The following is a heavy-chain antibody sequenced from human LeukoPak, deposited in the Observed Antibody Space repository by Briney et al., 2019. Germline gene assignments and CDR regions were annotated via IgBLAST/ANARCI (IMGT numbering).Heavy chain of an antibody. Sequence: SETLSLTCTVSGGSVSNYYWSWIRQSPGKGLEWIGYIYYTETSYNPSLKSRVTISLDTSKNQYTLNLNSVTAADTAIYYCARGPNYQSLYNSFYYMDVWGKGTSVTVSS. D-gene: IGHD5-24*01. J-gene: IGHJ6*03. CDR3: ARGPNYQSLYNSFYYMDV. V-gene: IGHV4-59*02. CDR2: IYYTET. CDR1: GGSVSNYY.